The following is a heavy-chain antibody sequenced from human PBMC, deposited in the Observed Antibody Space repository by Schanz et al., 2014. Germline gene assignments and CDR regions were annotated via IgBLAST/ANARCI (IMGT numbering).Heavy chain of an antibody. V-gene: IGHV3-11*04. CDR1: GFTFRDYY. D-gene: IGHD5-12*01. CDR3: ARSRGFDSIFDF. Sequence: QVELVESGGGLVKPGGSLRLSCAPSGFTFRDYYMAWVRQAPGKGLEWLSSISHTGETQHSADSVQGRFTISRDNAKNSLYLQMNSPRAEDTAVYYCARSRGFDSIFDFWGRGTLVTVSS. CDR2: ISHTGETQ. J-gene: IGHJ4*02.